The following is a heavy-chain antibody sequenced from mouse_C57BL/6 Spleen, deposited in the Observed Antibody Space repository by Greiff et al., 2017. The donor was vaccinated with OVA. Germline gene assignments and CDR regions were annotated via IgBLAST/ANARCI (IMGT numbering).Heavy chain of an antibody. Sequence: EVHLVESEGGLVQPGSSMKLSCTASGFTFSDYYMAWVRQVPEKGLEWVANINYDGSSTYYLDSLKSRFIISRDNAKNILYLQMSSLKSEDTATYYCARKLPYYYAMDYWGQGTSVTVSS. J-gene: IGHJ4*01. CDR3: ARKLPYYYAMDY. CDR1: GFTFSDYY. CDR2: INYDGSST. V-gene: IGHV5-16*01.